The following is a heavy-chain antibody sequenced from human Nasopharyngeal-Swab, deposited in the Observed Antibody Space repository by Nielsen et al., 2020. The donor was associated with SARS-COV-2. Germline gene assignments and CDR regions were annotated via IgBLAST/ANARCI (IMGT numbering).Heavy chain of an antibody. D-gene: IGHD3-16*01. CDR2: IYYSGST. CDR3: ARRVARAPRHEGDYYYGMDV. V-gene: IGHV4-39*01. Sequence: RQAPGKGLEWIGSIYYSGSTYYNPSLKSRVPISVDTSKNQFSLKLSSVTAADTAVYYYARRVARAPRHEGDYYYGMDVWGQETTVTVSS. J-gene: IGHJ6*02.